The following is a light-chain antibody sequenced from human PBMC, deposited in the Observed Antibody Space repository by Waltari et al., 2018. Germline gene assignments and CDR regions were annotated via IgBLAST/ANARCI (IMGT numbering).Light chain of an antibody. Sequence: EIVLTQSPGTLSLSPGERATLSCRASQSVSKYLAWYQQRPGQAPRLLIYAASTRATGIPDRFSGSGSGTDFSLTISRLEPEDFAVYYCQNHERLPANFGQGTKVEIK. V-gene: IGKV3-20*01. CDR1: QSVSKY. J-gene: IGKJ1*01. CDR3: QNHERLPAN. CDR2: AAS.